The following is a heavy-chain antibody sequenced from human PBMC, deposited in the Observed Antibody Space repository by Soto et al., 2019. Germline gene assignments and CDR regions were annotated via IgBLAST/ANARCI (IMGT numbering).Heavy chain of an antibody. D-gene: IGHD7-27*01. V-gene: IGHV3-23*01. CDR2: IGGTDGDSDGVP. Sequence: VQLLESGGDLVQPGGSLRLSCVASGFILNNYAMSWVRQAPGKGLELVSTIGGTDGDSDGVPWYEDSVKGRFTISRDSSATTLFLHMANLRAEDSAIYYCVKRGRNWGAFDFWGQGTTVVVSS. CDR3: VKRGRNWGAFDF. J-gene: IGHJ3*01. CDR1: GFILNNYA.